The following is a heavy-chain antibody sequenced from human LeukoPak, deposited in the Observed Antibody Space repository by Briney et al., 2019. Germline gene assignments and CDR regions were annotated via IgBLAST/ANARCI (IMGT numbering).Heavy chain of an antibody. Sequence: GSLRLSCAASGVALSAYWMNWVRQAPGKGLQWLANIKQDGTVQHYVDSVKGRFTISRDNAKNSLFLQMNSLRAEDTALYYCARDYTATGAMDVWGQGTTVTVS. V-gene: IGHV3-7*01. CDR2: IKQDGTVQ. CDR3: ARDYTATGAMDV. D-gene: IGHD2-21*02. CDR1: GVALSAYW. J-gene: IGHJ6*02.